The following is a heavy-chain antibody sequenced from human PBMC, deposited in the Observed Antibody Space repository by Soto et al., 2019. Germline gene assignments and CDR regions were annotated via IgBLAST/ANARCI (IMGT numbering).Heavy chain of an antibody. CDR2: IYYSGST. CDR3: ARRQSLRLFDC. D-gene: IGHD5-12*01. V-gene: IGHV4-39*01. Sequence: PSETLSLTCTVSGGSISSRGYYWGWIRQPPGKVLEWIVTIYYSGSTYYNPSLKSRVTISLDTSNNQFSLKLSSVTSADTAVYYCARRQSLRLFDCWGQGTLVTVSX. CDR1: GGSISSRGYY. J-gene: IGHJ4*02.